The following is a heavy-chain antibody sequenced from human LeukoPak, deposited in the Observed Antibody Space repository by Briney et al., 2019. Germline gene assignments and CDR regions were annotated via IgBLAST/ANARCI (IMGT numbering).Heavy chain of an antibody. V-gene: IGHV3-23*01. D-gene: IGHD2-15*01. CDR1: GFSFNTYA. CDR2: ISGSGGST. Sequence: PSGGSLRLSCADSGFSFNTYAMTWVRQAPGKGLEWVSGISGSGGSTYYADSVRGRFTISRDNSENTVYLQMNSLRAEDTAVYYCAKLSAPTSGYFDYWGQGTLVTVPS. J-gene: IGHJ4*02. CDR3: AKLSAPTSGYFDY.